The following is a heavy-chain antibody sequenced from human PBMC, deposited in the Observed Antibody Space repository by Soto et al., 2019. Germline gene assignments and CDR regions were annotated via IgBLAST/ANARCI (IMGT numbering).Heavy chain of an antibody. CDR2: IKQDGSEK. D-gene: IGHD2-21*02. CDR3: AGVGDGPYYYYYMDV. CDR1: GFTFSSYW. V-gene: IGHV3-7*01. J-gene: IGHJ6*03. Sequence: EVQLVESGGGLVQPGGSLRLSCAASGFTFSSYWMSWVRQAPGKGLEWVANIKQDGSEKYYVDSVKGRFTISRDNAKNSLYLQMNSLRAEDTAVYYCAGVGDGPYYYYYMDVWGKGTTVTVSS.